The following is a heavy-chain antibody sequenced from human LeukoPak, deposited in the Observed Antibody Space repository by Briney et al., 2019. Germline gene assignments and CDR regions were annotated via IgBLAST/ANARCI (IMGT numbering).Heavy chain of an antibody. CDR3: AKDRGWTTPFDY. D-gene: IGHD3/OR15-3a*01. V-gene: IGHV3-30*18. CDR1: GFTFSSHG. Sequence: RGSLRLSCPAPGFTFSSHGMHWVRQAPGKGLEWVAVVSYDGTNKYYVDSVKGRFTISRDNSKNTLYLQMNSLRAEDTALYYCAKDRGWTTPFDYWGQGTLVTVCS. J-gene: IGHJ4*02. CDR2: VSYDGTNK.